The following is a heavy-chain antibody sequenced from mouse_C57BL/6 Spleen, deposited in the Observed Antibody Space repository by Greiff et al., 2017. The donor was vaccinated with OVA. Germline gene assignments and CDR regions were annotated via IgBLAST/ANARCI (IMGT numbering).Heavy chain of an antibody. CDR3: AKTAQATDYAMDY. V-gene: IGHV1-82*01. J-gene: IGHJ4*01. CDR2: IYPGDGDT. CDR1: GYAFSSSW. D-gene: IGHD3-2*02. Sequence: VKLVESGPELVKPGASVKISCKASGYAFSSSWMNWVKQRPGKGLEWIGRIYPGDGDTNYNGKFKGKATLTADKSSSTAYMQLSSLKSEDAAVYFCAKTAQATDYAMDYWGQGTSVTVSS.